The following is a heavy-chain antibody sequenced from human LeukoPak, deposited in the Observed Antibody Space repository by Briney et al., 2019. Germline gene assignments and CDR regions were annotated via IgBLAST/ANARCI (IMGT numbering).Heavy chain of an antibody. Sequence: GGSLRLSFAASGFTFDDYGMSWVRQAPGKGLEWVSGINWNGGSTGYADSVKGRFTISRDNAKNSLYLQMNSLRAEDTALYHCARDYPGGFDPWGQGTLVTVSS. CDR1: GFTFDDYG. CDR2: INWNGGST. D-gene: IGHD3-10*01. V-gene: IGHV3-20*02. CDR3: ARDYPGGFDP. J-gene: IGHJ5*02.